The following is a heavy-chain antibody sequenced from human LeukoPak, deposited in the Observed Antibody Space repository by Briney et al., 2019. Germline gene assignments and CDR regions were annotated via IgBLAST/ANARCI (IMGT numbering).Heavy chain of an antibody. CDR1: GFTFSSYW. CDR2: IKQDGSEK. CDR3: ARDAVVAVAGMYYFDY. Sequence: PGGSLRLSCAASGFTFSSYWMSWVRQAPGKGLEWVANIKQDGSEKYYVDSVKGRFTISRDNAKNSLYLQMNSLRAEDTAVYYSARDAVVAVAGMYYFDYWGQGTLVTVSS. J-gene: IGHJ4*02. V-gene: IGHV3-7*01. D-gene: IGHD6-19*01.